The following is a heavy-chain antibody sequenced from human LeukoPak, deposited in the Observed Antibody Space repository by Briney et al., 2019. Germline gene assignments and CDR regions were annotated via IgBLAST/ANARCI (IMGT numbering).Heavy chain of an antibody. J-gene: IGHJ4*02. CDR3: AIGFWSGYYFDY. CDR1: GYTFTGYY. D-gene: IGHD3-3*01. CDR2: ITPNSGGT. V-gene: IGHV1-2*02. Sequence: GASVKVSCKASGYTFTGYYMHWVREAPGQGLEWMGWITPNSGGTNYEQKFQGRVTMTRDTSISTAYMELRRLRSDDTAVYYCAIGFWSGYYFDYWGQGTLVTVSS.